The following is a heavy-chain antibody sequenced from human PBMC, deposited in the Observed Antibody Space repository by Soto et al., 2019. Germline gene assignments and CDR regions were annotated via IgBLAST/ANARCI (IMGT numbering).Heavy chain of an antibody. CDR3: ASSSLVDTAMVTGEFDY. V-gene: IGHV3-30-3*01. Sequence: PGGSLRLSCAASGFTLSSYAMHWVRQAPGKGLEWVAVISYDGSNKYYADSVKGRFTISRDNSKSTLYLQMNSLRAEDTAVYYCASSSLVDTAMVTGEFDYWGQGTLVTVSS. CDR1: GFTLSSYA. J-gene: IGHJ4*02. D-gene: IGHD5-18*01. CDR2: ISYDGSNK.